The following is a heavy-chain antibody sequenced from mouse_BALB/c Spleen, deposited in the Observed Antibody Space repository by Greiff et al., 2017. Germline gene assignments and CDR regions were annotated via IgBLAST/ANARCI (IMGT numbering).Heavy chain of an antibody. J-gene: IGHJ2*01. D-gene: IGHD2-1*01. Sequence: EVNLVESGGGLVQPGGSRKLSCAASGFTFSSFGMHWVRQAPEKGLEWVAYISSGSSTIYYADTVKGRFTISRDNPKNTLFLQMTSLRSEDTAMYYCARSGLPRYFDYWGQGTTLTVSS. CDR2: ISSGSSTI. CDR1: GFTFSSFG. V-gene: IGHV5-17*02. CDR3: ARSGLPRYFDY.